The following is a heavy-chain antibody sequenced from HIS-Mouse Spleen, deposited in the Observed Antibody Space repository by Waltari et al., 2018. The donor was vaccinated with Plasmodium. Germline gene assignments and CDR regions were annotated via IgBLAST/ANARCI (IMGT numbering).Heavy chain of an antibody. CDR1: GFTFSSYW. V-gene: IGHV3-7*01. Sequence: EVQLVESGGGLVQPGGSLRLSCAASGFTFSSYWVSWVRQAPGKGRGWVANKKQEGSEKYYVDSVKGRFTISRDNAKNSLYLQMNSLRAEDTAVYYCASSWYSYFDLWGRGTLVTFSS. J-gene: IGHJ2*01. CDR2: KKQEGSEK. D-gene: IGHD6-13*01. CDR3: ASSWYSYFDL.